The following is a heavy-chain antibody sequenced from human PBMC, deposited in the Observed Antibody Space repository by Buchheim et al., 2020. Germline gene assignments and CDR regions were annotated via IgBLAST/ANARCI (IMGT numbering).Heavy chain of an antibody. CDR1: GFTFSSYW. V-gene: IGHV3-74*01. D-gene: IGHD4-17*01. CDR3: ASGLYGSYGMDV. J-gene: IGHJ6*02. Sequence: EEQLVESGGGVVQPGGSLRLSCAASGFTFSSYWMQWVRQAPGKGLVWVSRINSDGSRTSYADFVKGRFTISRGNAKKTLYLQMNSLRVEDTAVYLCASGLYGSYGMDVWGQGTT. CDR2: INSDGSRT.